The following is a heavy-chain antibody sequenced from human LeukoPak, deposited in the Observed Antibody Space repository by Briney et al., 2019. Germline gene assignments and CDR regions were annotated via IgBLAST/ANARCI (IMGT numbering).Heavy chain of an antibody. J-gene: IGHJ4*02. CDR1: GYSFTSYW. V-gene: IGHV5-51*01. CDR2: IYPGDSDT. D-gene: IGHD3-10*01. Sequence: GESLKISCKGSGYSFTSYWIGWVRQMPGKGLEWMGIIYPGDSDTRYSPSFQGQVTISADKSISTAYLQWSSLKASDTAMYYCARPFLYGSGSHYLNYFDYWGQGTLVTVSS. CDR3: ARPFLYGSGSHYLNYFDY.